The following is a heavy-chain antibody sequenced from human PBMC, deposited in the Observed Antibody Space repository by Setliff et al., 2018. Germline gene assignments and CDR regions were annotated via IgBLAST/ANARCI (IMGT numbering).Heavy chain of an antibody. J-gene: IGHJ4*02. CDR1: GFTFDDYA. V-gene: IGHV3-48*03. CDR3: VKSDRDSSGWYPDY. Sequence: GGSLRLSCSASGFTFDDYAMHWVRQAPGKGLEWVSYINSGGTKIYYADSVEGRFTISRDNGKNSLFLQMNSVRAEDTAIYYCVKSDRDSSGWYPDYWGQGTLVTVSS. D-gene: IGHD6-19*01. CDR2: INSGGTKI.